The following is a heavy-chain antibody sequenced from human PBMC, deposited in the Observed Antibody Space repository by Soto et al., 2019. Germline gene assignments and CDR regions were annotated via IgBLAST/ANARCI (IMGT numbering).Heavy chain of an antibody. D-gene: IGHD2-21*01. V-gene: IGHV1-69*01. CDR3: ASVRVIRLTIPSHFGL. CDR1: GGTFNNYG. CDR2: IIPLYGTV. J-gene: IGHJ4*02. Sequence: QDHLAQSGAEVRQPGSSVTVSCKASGGTFNNYGISWVRQAPGQGLDWMGVIIPLYGTVTYAQKFQGRASITADQSTSTAYMDLSSLRSDDTAVEYCASVRVIRLTIPSHFGLWGQGTLVNVSS.